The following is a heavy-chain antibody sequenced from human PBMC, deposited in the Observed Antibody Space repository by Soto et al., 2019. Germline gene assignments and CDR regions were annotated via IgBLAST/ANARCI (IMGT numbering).Heavy chain of an antibody. J-gene: IGHJ6*02. CDR1: GFTFSSYG. CDR2: IWYDGSNK. Sequence: QVQLVESGGGVVQPGRSLRLSCAASGFTFSSYGMHWVRQAPGKGLEWVAVIWYDGSNKYYVDSVKGRFTISRDNSKNTLYLQMNSLRAEDTAVYYCASGLGDYYYGMDVWGQGTTVTVSS. V-gene: IGHV3-33*01. CDR3: ASGLGDYYYGMDV. D-gene: IGHD3-16*01.